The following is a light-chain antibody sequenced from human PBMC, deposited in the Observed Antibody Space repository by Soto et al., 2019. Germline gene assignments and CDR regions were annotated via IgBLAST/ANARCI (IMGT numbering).Light chain of an antibody. CDR1: QTLSNSF. V-gene: IGKV3D-20*02. CDR2: DST. CDR3: QQRNVWPPIT. Sequence: EIVLTQSPGTLSLSPGERATLSCRASQTLSNSFIAWYQQKPGQAPRLLIYDSTLRANGVPDRFGGSRSGTEFTLTINSLEPEDFAVYYCQQRNVWPPITFGQGTRLEIK. J-gene: IGKJ5*01.